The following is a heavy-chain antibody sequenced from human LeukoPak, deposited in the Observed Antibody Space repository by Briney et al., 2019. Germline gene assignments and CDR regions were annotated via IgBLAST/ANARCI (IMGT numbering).Heavy chain of an antibody. D-gene: IGHD6-19*01. CDR3: ARVVAVTGTPVYYMDV. V-gene: IGHV1-2*02. CDR2: INPNSGGT. CDR1: GYMFTGYY. Sequence: ASVKVSCKASGYMFTGYYIHWVRQAPGQGLGWMGWINPNSGGTNYAQKFQGRVTMTRDTSISTAYMDLNRLRSDDTAVYYCARVVAVTGTPVYYMDVWGKGTTVTVSS. J-gene: IGHJ6*03.